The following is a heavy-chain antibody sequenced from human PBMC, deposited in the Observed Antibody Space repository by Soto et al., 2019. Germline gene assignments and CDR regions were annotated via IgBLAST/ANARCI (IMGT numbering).Heavy chain of an antibody. V-gene: IGHV3-30-3*01. CDR1: GFTFSSYA. CDR3: AREGYYYDSSGSWGPENCYYYGMDV. J-gene: IGHJ6*02. CDR2: ISYDGSNK. D-gene: IGHD3-22*01. Sequence: GGSLRLSCAASGFTFSSYAMHWVRQAPGKGLEWVAVISYDGSNKYYADSVKGRFTISRDNSKNTLYLQMNSLRAEDTAVYYCAREGYYYDSSGSWGPENCYYYGMDVWGQGTTVTVSS.